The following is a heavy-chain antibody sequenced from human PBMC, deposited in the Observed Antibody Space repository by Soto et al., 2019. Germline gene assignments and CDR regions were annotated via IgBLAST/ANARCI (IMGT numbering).Heavy chain of an antibody. CDR3: ARDVSDSYGYYYVDRIAFDI. J-gene: IGHJ3*02. CDR2: IYNGGNT. V-gene: IGHV4-4*07. D-gene: IGHD3-22*01. CDR1: GGSISSYY. Sequence: SETLSLTCTVSGGSISSYYWSWIRQSAGKGLEWIGRIYNGGNTQYNPSLKSRVTMSADTSKNQFSLRLNSVTAADTAVYYCARDVSDSYGYYYVDRIAFDIWGQGTMVTVSS.